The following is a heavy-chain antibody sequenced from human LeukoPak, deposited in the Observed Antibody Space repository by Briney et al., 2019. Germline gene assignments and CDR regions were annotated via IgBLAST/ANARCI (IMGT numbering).Heavy chain of an antibody. CDR1: GFTFSSYA. CDR3: ARVNAVVVVPAAMKY. V-gene: IGHV3-23*01. Sequence: GGSLRLSCAASGFTFSSYAMSWVRQAPGKGLEWVSAISGSGGSTYYADSVKGRFTISRDNSKNTLYLQMNSLGAEDTAVYYCARVNAVVVVPAAMKYWGQGTLVTVSS. J-gene: IGHJ4*02. CDR2: ISGSGGST. D-gene: IGHD2-2*01.